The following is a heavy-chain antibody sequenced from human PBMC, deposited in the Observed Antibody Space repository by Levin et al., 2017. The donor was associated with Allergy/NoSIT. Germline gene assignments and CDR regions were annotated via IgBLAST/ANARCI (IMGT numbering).Heavy chain of an antibody. CDR1: GFTFVNYG. Sequence: VASVKVSCKPSGFTFVNYGIIWVRQAPGQGLEWMGWNSAYNGETNYAQNLQGRVTMTTDTSTTTAYMELRSLTSDDTAVYYCARSYGGNSADLGYWGQGTPVTVSS. D-gene: IGHD4-23*01. CDR2: NSAYNGET. J-gene: IGHJ4*02. V-gene: IGHV1-18*01. CDR3: ARSYGGNSADLGY.